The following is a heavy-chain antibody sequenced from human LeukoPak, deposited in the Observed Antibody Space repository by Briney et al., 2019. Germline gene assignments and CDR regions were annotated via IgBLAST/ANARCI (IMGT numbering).Heavy chain of an antibody. J-gene: IGHJ4*02. CDR2: IIPILGIA. D-gene: IGHD1-7*01. V-gene: IGHV1-69*04. CDR3: ARVAYHITGTGRTLDY. CDR1: GGTFSSYA. Sequence: ASVKVSCKASGGTFSSYAISWVRQAPGQGLEWMGRIIPILGIANYAQKFQGRVTITADKSTSTAYMELSSLRSEDTAVYYCARVAYHITGTGRTLDYWGQGTLVTVSS.